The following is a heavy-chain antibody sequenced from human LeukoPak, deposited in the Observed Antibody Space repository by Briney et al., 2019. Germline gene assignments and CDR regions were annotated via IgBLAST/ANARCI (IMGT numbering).Heavy chain of an antibody. CDR3: AKRVGLYVFDD. J-gene: IGHJ4*02. CDR2: ISVIGGST. V-gene: IGHV3-23*01. D-gene: IGHD3-10*01. Sequence: AGGSLRLSCAASGFTFISYGMSWVRQAPGKGLDGVAGISVIGGSTSYADSVKGRFTISRDNSNNTLHLQMNSLRAEDAAVYYCAKRVGLYVFDDWGQGTLVTVSS. CDR1: GFTFISYG.